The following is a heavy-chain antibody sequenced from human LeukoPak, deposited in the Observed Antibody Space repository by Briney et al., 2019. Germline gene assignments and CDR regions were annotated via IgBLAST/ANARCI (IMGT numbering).Heavy chain of an antibody. D-gene: IGHD6-19*01. CDR2: ISWNSGSI. J-gene: IGHJ3*02. V-gene: IGHV3-9*03. Sequence: GRSLRLSCAASGFTFDDYAMHWVRQAPGKGLEWVSGISWNSGSIGYADSVKGRFTISRDNAKNSLYLQTNSLRAEDMALYYCASEAGAHDAFDIWGQGTMVTVSS. CDR1: GFTFDDYA. CDR3: ASEAGAHDAFDI.